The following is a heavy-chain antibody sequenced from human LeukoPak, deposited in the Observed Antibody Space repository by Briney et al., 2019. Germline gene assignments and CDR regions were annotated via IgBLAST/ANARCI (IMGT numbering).Heavy chain of an antibody. J-gene: IGHJ4*02. CDR3: ASPYSSSVAGGG. CDR2: ISSSSSYI. Sequence: TSGGSLRLSCAASGFTFSSYSMNWVRQAPGKGLEWVSSISSSSSYIYYADSVKGRFTISRDNAKSSLYLQMNSLRAEDTAVYYCASPYSSSVAGGGWGQGTLVTVSS. D-gene: IGHD6-6*01. CDR1: GFTFSSYS. V-gene: IGHV3-21*01.